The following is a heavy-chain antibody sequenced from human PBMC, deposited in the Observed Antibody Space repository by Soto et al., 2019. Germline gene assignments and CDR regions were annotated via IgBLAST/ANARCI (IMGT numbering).Heavy chain of an antibody. D-gene: IGHD3-9*01. V-gene: IGHV4-34*01. CDR3: ASGGQTIIPKD. CDR2: INHSGST. J-gene: IGHJ4*02. CDR1: GGSFSGYY. Sequence: PSETLSLTCAVYGGSFSGYYWSWIRQPPGKGLDWIGEINHSGSTNYNPSLKSRVTISVGTSKNQFSLKLSSVTAADTAVYYCASGGQTIIPKDWGQGTLVTVSS.